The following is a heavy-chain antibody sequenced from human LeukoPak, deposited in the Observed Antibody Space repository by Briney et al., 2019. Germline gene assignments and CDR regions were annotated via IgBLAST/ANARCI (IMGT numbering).Heavy chain of an antibody. J-gene: IGHJ6*02. D-gene: IGHD2-21*02. V-gene: IGHV3-74*01. Sequence: GGSLRIYCAASGFTFSNYWMHWVRQAPGKGLVWVPRINTDGSSTNYADSVKGRFTISRENARNTLYQQMNSLRVEDSAVYYCEVEVTGNHYNYDMDVWGQGTTVTVSS. CDR1: GFTFSNYW. CDR2: INTDGSST. CDR3: EVEVTGNHYNYDMDV.